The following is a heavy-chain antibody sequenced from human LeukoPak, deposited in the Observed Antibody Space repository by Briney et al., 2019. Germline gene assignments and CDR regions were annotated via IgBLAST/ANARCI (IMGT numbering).Heavy chain of an antibody. Sequence: GESLKISCKGSGYSFTSYWIGWVRQMPGKGLEWMGIIYPGDSDTRYSPSFQGQVTISADKSISTAYVQWSSLKASGTAMYYCARPATVVTPWYFDHWGRGTLVTVSS. CDR2: IYPGDSDT. J-gene: IGHJ2*01. CDR3: ARPATVVTPWYFDH. D-gene: IGHD4-23*01. CDR1: GYSFTSYW. V-gene: IGHV5-51*01.